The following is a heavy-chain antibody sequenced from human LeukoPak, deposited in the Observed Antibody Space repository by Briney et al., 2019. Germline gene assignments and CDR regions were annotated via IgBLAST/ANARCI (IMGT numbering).Heavy chain of an antibody. V-gene: IGHV4-38-2*02. J-gene: IGHJ5*02. CDR1: GYSISSGYY. D-gene: IGHD3-3*01. Sequence: PSETLSLTCTVSGYSISSGYYWGWIRQPPGKGLEWIGSIYHSGSTYYNPSLKSRVTISVDTSKNQFSLKLSSVTAADTAVYYCARDYDFWSGYYKLHGGWFDPWGQGALVTVSS. CDR2: IYHSGST. CDR3: ARDYDFWSGYYKLHGGWFDP.